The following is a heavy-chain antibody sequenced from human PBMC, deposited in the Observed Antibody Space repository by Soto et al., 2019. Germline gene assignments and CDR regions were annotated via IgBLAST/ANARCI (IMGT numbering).Heavy chain of an antibody. V-gene: IGHV6-1*01. Sequence: PSRTLSLPCAITGVSVSSNSAGWSWVRQSPSRGLEWLGRTYYRSKWYYEYAVSVRGRITINPDTSKNQYSLQLNSVTPEDTAVYFCARGEQYSGRIFDYWGQGTLVTVSS. J-gene: IGHJ4*01. CDR2: TYYRSKWYY. D-gene: IGHD1-26*01. CDR3: ARGEQYSGRIFDY. CDR1: GVSVSSNSAG.